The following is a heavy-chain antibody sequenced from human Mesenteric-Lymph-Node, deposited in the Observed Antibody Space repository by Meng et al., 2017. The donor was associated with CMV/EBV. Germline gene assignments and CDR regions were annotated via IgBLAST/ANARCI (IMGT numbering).Heavy chain of an antibody. D-gene: IGHD6-6*01. CDR3: AKVRAPTSARPYFDY. CDR2: ISGSISST. CDR1: GFTFSSFA. Sequence: SGFTFSSFAMTWVRPAPGKGLEWVSSISGSISSTFYADSVKGRFTISRDNSRNTLYLQMNSLRAEDTAIYYCAKVRAPTSARPYFDYWGQGSLVTVSS. J-gene: IGHJ4*02. V-gene: IGHV3-23*01.